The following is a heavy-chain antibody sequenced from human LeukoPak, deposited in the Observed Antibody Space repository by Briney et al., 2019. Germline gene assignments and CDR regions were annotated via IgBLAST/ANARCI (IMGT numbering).Heavy chain of an antibody. CDR3: ARRVASANDAFDI. D-gene: IGHD6-13*01. Sequence: GGSLRLSCAASGFTFSSYSMNWVRQAPGKGLEWVSSISSGNIYYGDSLKGRFTISRDNAKNSLYLQMNSLRAEDTAVYHCARRVASANDAFDIWGQGTMVTVSS. V-gene: IGHV3-21*01. J-gene: IGHJ3*02. CDR2: ISSGNI. CDR1: GFTFSSYS.